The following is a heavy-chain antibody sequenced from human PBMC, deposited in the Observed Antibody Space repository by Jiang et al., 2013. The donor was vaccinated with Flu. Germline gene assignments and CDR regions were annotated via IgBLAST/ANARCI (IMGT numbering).Heavy chain of an antibody. Sequence: AVISYDGSNKYYADSVKGRFTISRDNSKNTLYLQMNSLRAEDTAVYYCAREVAFLAPGWLNWYFDLWGRGTLVTVSS. CDR3: AREVAFLAPGWLNWYFDL. D-gene: IGHD6-19*01. V-gene: IGHV3-30*01. J-gene: IGHJ2*01. CDR2: ISYDGSNK.